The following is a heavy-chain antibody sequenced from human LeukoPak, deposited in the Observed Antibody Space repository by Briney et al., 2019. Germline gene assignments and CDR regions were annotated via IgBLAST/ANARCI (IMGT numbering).Heavy chain of an antibody. V-gene: IGHV4-4*07. CDR1: GGSISSYY. D-gene: IGHD2-15*01. CDR3: ARGRYFCSGGSCYRGLFDY. CDR2: IYTSGST. J-gene: IGHJ4*02. Sequence: SETLSLTCTVSGGSISSYYWSWIRQPAGKGLEWIGRIYTSGSTNYNPSLKSRVTMSVDTSKNQFSLKLSSVTAADTAVYYCARGRYFCSGGSCYRGLFDYWGQGTLVTVSS.